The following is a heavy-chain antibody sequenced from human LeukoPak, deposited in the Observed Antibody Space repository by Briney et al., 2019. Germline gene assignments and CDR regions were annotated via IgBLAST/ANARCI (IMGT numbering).Heavy chain of an antibody. CDR2: ISYDGSNK. CDR1: GFTFSSYA. V-gene: IGHV3-30-3*01. Sequence: PGGSLRLSCAASGFTFSSYAMHWVRQAPAKGLEWVAVISYDGSNKYYADSVKGRFTISRDNSKNTLYLQMNSLRAEDTAVYYCARAQRFGELLLLHYYGMDVWGQGTTVTVSS. CDR3: ARAQRFGELLLLHYYGMDV. J-gene: IGHJ6*02. D-gene: IGHD3-10*01.